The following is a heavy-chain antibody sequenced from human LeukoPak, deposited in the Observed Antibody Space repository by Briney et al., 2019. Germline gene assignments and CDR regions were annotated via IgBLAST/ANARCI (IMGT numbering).Heavy chain of an antibody. CDR3: AKGYIIAGRQWYLDL. J-gene: IGHJ2*01. CDR2: ISSSGSYR. D-gene: IGHD6-13*01. Sequence: GGSLRLSCAASGFIFSRYSLNWVRQAPGKGLEWVASISSSGSYRYYADSVKGRLTISRDNAKNSLYLQMNSLRAEDAAVYYCAKGYIIAGRQWYLDLWGRGTLVGVSS. CDR1: GFIFSRYS. V-gene: IGHV3-21*01.